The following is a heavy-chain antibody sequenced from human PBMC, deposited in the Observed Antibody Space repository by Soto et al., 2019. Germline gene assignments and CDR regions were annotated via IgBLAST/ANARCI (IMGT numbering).Heavy chain of an antibody. Sequence: SDTLSLTCTVSGGSISSYYWSWIRQPPGKGLEWIGYIYYSGSTNYNPSLKSRVTISVDTSKNQFSLKLSSVTAADTAVYYCAREGYPFDYWGQGTLVTVSS. V-gene: IGHV4-59*01. D-gene: IGHD5-12*01. CDR3: AREGYPFDY. CDR2: IYYSGST. CDR1: GGSISSYY. J-gene: IGHJ4*02.